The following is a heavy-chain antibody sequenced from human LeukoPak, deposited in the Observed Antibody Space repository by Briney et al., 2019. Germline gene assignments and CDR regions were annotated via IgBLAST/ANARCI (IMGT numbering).Heavy chain of an antibody. Sequence: SETLSLTCTVSSGSISSSSYYWGWIRQPPGKGLEWIGSIYYSGSTYYNPSLKSRVTISVDTSKNQFSLKLSSVTAADTAVYYCAREAMSSYYFDYWGQGTLVTVSS. CDR2: IYYSGST. CDR3: AREAMSSYYFDY. V-gene: IGHV4-39*07. D-gene: IGHD5-18*01. CDR1: SGSISSSSYY. J-gene: IGHJ4*02.